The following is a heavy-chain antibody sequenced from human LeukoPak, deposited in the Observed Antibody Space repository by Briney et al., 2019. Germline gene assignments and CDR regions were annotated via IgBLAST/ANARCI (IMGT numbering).Heavy chain of an antibody. J-gene: IGHJ4*02. Sequence: SEALSLTCAVYGGSFSGYYWSWIRQPPGKWLEWIGEINHSGSTNYNPSLKCRVTISVDTSKNQFSLKLSSVTAADTAVYYCARVDDDIVAIWGQGTLVTVSS. CDR3: ARVDDDIVAI. CDR2: INHSGST. V-gene: IGHV4-34*01. CDR1: GGSFSGYY. D-gene: IGHD5-12*01.